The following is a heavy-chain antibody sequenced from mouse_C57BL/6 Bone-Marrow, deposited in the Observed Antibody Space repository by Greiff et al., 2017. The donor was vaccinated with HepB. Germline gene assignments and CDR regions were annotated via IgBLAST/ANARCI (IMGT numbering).Heavy chain of an antibody. D-gene: IGHD3-2*02. CDR2: ISNGGGST. CDR1: GFTFSDYY. Sequence: EVHLVESGGGLVQPGGSLKLSCAASGFTFSDYYMYWVRQTPEKRLEWVAYISNGGGSTYYPDTVKGRFTISRDNAKNTLYLQMSRLKSEDTAMYYCARHDSSGYYWYFDVWGTGTTVTVSS. J-gene: IGHJ1*03. CDR3: ARHDSSGYYWYFDV. V-gene: IGHV5-12*01.